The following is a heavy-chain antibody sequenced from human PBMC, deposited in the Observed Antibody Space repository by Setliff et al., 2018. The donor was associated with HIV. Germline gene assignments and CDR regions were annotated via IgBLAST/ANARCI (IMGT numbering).Heavy chain of an antibody. CDR3: ARGRDYTGSWFRPFYLDF. CDR2: INHSGST. V-gene: IGHV4-34*01. J-gene: IGHJ4*01. Sequence: NPSETLSLTCAVYGGSFSACHWSWIRQTPGKGLEWLGEINHSGSTAYNLALESRVSMSIDTSKNQFSLKLTSVTAADTAIYYCARGRDYTGSWFRPFYLDFWGHGNLVTVSS. D-gene: IGHD3-3*01. CDR1: GGSFSACH.